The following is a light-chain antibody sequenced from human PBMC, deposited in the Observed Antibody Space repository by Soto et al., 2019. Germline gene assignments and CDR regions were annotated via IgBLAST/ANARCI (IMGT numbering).Light chain of an antibody. CDR3: QQANSFPPT. CDR1: QSISRR. Sequence: DIQMTHSPSTLSASVGDRVIITCRASQSISRRLAWYQQKPGKAPRLLIYDVSTLESGVPSRFSGSGSGTEFTLTISSLQPEDFATYYCQQANSFPPTFGGGTKVDIK. CDR2: DVS. V-gene: IGKV1-5*01. J-gene: IGKJ4*01.